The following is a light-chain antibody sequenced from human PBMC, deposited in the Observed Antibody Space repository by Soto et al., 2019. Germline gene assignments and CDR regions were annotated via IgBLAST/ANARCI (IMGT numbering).Light chain of an antibody. Sequence: EIVLTQSPATLSLSPGERATLSCRASQSIRSFLAWYQQKPGQAPRLLIYDASNMSTGIPARFSGSGSGTDFTLTIISLEPEDFAVYYCKQRSNWPITFGQGTRLEIK. J-gene: IGKJ5*01. CDR1: QSIRSF. CDR3: KQRSNWPIT. V-gene: IGKV3-11*01. CDR2: DAS.